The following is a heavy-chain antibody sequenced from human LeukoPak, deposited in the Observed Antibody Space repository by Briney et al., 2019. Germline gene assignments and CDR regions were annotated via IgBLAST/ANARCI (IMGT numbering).Heavy chain of an antibody. D-gene: IGHD3-10*01. V-gene: IGHV3-30*18. CDR1: GFTFRSYG. Sequence: GGSLRLSCAASGFTFRSYGMHWVRQAPRKGLEWVAAISYDGSNKYYADSVEGRFTISRDHSKSTLYLQMISLRAEDTAMYYCAKCGNYYGSGSYLFDYWGQGTLVTVSS. CDR2: ISYDGSNK. CDR3: AKCGNYYGSGSYLFDY. J-gene: IGHJ4*02.